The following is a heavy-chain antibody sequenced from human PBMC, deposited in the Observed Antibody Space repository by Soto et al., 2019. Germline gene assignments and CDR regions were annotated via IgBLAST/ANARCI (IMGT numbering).Heavy chain of an antibody. CDR1: GFTFSSYA. Sequence: QVQLVESGGGVVQPGRSLRLSCAASGFTFSSYAMHWVRQAPGKGLEWVAVISYDGSNKYYADSVKGRFTISRDNSKNTLYLQMNSLRAEDTAVYYCARDRPETYYYDSSGGRAFDIWGQGTMVTVSS. V-gene: IGHV3-30-3*01. CDR3: ARDRPETYYYDSSGGRAFDI. J-gene: IGHJ3*02. CDR2: ISYDGSNK. D-gene: IGHD3-22*01.